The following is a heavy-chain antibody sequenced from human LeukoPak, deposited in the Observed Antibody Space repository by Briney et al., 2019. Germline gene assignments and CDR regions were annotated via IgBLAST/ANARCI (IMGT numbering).Heavy chain of an antibody. J-gene: IGHJ6*02. CDR2: INPNSGGT. V-gene: IGHV1-2*02. CDR1: GYTFTGYY. CDR3: AAPGVAVAGVYYYYGMDV. D-gene: IGHD6-19*01. Sequence: ASVKVSCKASGYTFTGYYMHWVRQAPGQGLEWMGWINPNSGGTNYAQKFQGRVTMTRDTSISTAYMELSRLRSDDTAVYYCAAPGVAVAGVYYYYGMDVWGQGTTVTVSS.